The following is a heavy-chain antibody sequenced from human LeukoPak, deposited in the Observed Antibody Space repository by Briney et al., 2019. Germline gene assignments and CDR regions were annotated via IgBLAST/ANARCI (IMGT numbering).Heavy chain of an antibody. CDR1: GGSISSSSYY. CDR2: LYYSGST. Sequence: PSETLSLTCTVSGGSISSSSYYWVWMRQPPGKGLEWIGSLYYSGSTYYNPSLKSRVTISVDTSKNQFSLRLNSVTAADTAVYYCARHTSMVRGVMKYYFDYWGQGTLATVSS. V-gene: IGHV4-39*01. CDR3: ARHTSMVRGVMKYYFDY. J-gene: IGHJ4*02. D-gene: IGHD3-10*01.